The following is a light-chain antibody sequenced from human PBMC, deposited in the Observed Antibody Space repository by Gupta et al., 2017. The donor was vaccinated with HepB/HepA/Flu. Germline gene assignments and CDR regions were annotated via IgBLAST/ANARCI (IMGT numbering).Light chain of an antibody. CDR2: AAS. Sequence: EIVLTQSPGTLSSSPGEGATLSCRASQSVTGNYLAWYQLKPGQAPRLLIYAASSRAAGTPDRFRGSGSGTDFTLTINRLEPEDSAVYFCQHYGTSPPWTFGQGTKVDIK. CDR3: QHYGTSPPWT. CDR1: QSVTGNY. J-gene: IGKJ1*01. V-gene: IGKV3-20*01.